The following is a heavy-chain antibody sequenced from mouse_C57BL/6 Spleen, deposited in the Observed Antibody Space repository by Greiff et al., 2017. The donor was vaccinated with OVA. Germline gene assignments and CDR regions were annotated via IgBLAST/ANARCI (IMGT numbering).Heavy chain of an antibody. D-gene: IGHD1-1*01. Sequence: QVQLQQPGAELVMPGASVKLSCKASGYTFTSYWMHWVKQRPGQGLEWIGEIDPSDSYTNYTQKFKGKSTLTVDKSSSTAYMQLSSLTSEDSAVYYCARGGITTVVASRYFDVWGTGTTVTVSS. CDR1: GYTFTSYW. J-gene: IGHJ1*03. V-gene: IGHV1-69*01. CDR2: IDPSDSYT. CDR3: ARGGITTVVASRYFDV.